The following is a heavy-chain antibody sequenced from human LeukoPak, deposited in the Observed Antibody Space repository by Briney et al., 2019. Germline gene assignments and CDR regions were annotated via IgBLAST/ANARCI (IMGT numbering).Heavy chain of an antibody. J-gene: IGHJ4*02. CDR1: GGSISSSNW. CDR2: IYHSGGT. V-gene: IGHV4-4*02. D-gene: IGHD3-9*01. CDR3: ASPLPILTGQGGFDY. Sequence: SETLSLTCTVSGGSISSSNWWGWVRQPPGKGLEWIGEIYHSGGTNYNPSLKSRVTISLDKSNNQFSLKLTSVTAADTAVYYCASPLPILTGQGGFDYWGQGTLVTVSS.